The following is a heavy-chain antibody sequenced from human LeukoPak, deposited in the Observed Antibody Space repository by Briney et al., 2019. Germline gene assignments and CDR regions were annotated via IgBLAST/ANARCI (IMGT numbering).Heavy chain of an antibody. CDR1: GGTTSA. CDR2: ILPSVGTA. D-gene: IGHD5-18*01. CDR3: ARGRLQLLLGADFFYYMDV. V-gene: IGHV1-69*06. Sequence: SVKVSCKASGGTTSAIGWVRQAPGQGLEWMGGILPSVGTAHSSQKFQGRVTITADKSTSTAYMELSSLTSEDTAVYYCARGRLQLLLGADFFYYMDVWGKGTTVIISS. J-gene: IGHJ6*03.